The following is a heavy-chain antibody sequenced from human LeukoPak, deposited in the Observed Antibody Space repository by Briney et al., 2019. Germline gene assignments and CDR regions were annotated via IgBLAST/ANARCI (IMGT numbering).Heavy chain of an antibody. Sequence: ASVKVSCKASGYTFTGYYMHWVRQAPGQGLEWMGWINPNNGGTNYAQKFQGRVTMTRDTSISTAYMELSRLRSDDTAVYYCARVEIHSGSSLDYWGQGTLVTVSS. CDR3: ARVEIHSGSSLDY. CDR1: GYTFTGYY. J-gene: IGHJ4*02. CDR2: INPNNGGT. D-gene: IGHD1-26*01. V-gene: IGHV1-2*02.